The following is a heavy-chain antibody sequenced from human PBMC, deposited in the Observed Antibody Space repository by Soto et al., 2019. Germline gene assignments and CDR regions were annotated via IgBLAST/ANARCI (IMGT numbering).Heavy chain of an antibody. J-gene: IGHJ6*03. Sequence: EVQLVESGGGLVQPGGSLRLSCSASGFTFSTYSMNWVRQAPGKGLEWVSYITSGSSTIYSADSVKGRFTISRDNAKNSLYLQMNSLRAEDTAVYYCARTHNGEDSYYYYYMEAWGKGNTVTVSS. CDR1: GFTFSTYS. D-gene: IGHD3-10*01. CDR3: ARTHNGEDSYYYYYMEA. V-gene: IGHV3-48*01. CDR2: ITSGSSTI.